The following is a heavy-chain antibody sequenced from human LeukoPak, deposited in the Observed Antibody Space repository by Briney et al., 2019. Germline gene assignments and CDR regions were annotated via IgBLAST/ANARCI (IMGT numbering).Heavy chain of an antibody. CDR2: IWSDGQNN. CDR1: GFTFTRHA. J-gene: IGHJ4*02. Sequence: GGSLRLSCAASGFTFTRHAMHWVRQAPGKGLEWVAVIWSDGQNNYYADSVRGRFTISRHTSNNTLYLQMNSLRAEDTAVYYCARELMGLTMIVVVNPIDYWGQGTLVTVSS. V-gene: IGHV3-33*01. D-gene: IGHD3-22*01. CDR3: ARELMGLTMIVVVNPIDY.